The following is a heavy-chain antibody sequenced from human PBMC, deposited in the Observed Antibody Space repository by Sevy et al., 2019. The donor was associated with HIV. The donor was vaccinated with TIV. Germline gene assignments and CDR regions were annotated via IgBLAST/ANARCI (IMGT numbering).Heavy chain of an antibody. CDR3: ARIQQVVNYYNYYGLDV. CDR2: VHHSGST. Sequence: SETLSLTCSVYGGSLSGYYWSWIRQSPGRGLESIGEVHHSGSTNYNPSFKSRVTMSVDTSKNQFSLNLSSVTAADAAVYYCARIQQVVNYYNYYGLDVWGQGTTVTVSS. J-gene: IGHJ6*02. V-gene: IGHV4-34*01. D-gene: IGHD6-13*01. CDR1: GGSLSGYY.